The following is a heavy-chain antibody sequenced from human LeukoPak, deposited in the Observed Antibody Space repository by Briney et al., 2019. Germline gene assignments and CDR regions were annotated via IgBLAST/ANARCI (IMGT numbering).Heavy chain of an antibody. J-gene: IGHJ1*01. CDR1: GYTFTGYY. Sequence: ASVKVSFKSTGYTFTGYYKHWLRHAPGQGLEWMGWINPNSGGTNYAQKFQGRVTMTRDTSISTAYMELSRLRSDDTAVYYCARVGGYDSSGYFSEHFQHGAQGTLVTVSS. D-gene: IGHD3-22*01. V-gene: IGHV1-2*02. CDR3: ARVGGYDSSGYFSEHFQH. CDR2: INPNSGGT.